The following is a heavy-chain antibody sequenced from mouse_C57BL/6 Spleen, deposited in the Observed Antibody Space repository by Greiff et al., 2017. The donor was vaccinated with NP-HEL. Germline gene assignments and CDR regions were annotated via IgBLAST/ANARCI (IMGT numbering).Heavy chain of an antibody. Sequence: VKLMESGEGLVKPGGFLKLSCAASGFTFSSYAMSWVRQTPEKRLEWVAYISSGGDYIYYADTVKGRFTISRDNARNTLYLQMSSLKSEDTAMYYCTRDLDYGSSYHAMDYWGQGTSVTVSS. CDR1: GFTFSSYA. V-gene: IGHV5-9-1*02. CDR2: ISSGGDYI. D-gene: IGHD1-1*01. CDR3: TRDLDYGSSYHAMDY. J-gene: IGHJ4*01.